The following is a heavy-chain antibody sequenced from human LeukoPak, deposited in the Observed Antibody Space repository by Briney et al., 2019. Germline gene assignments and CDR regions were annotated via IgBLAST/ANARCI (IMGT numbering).Heavy chain of an antibody. J-gene: IGHJ3*01. D-gene: IGHD4-17*01. CDR2: IRGSGLTT. CDR3: ARDPSGDYIGAFDF. CDR1: GFTFSNYA. V-gene: IGHV3-23*01. Sequence: GGSLRLSCAASGFTFSNYALIWVRQGPVKGLEWVSAIRGSGLTTFYADSVKGRFTISRDNSKNTLYLQMNSLRAEDPAVYYCARDPSGDYIGAFDFWGQGTKVTVSS.